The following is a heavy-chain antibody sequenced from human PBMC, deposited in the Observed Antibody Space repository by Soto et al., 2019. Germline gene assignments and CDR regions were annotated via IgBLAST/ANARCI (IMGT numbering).Heavy chain of an antibody. J-gene: IGHJ3*02. D-gene: IGHD3-9*01. CDR2: IKPDGSEK. CDR3: ARAPRVRYFDWSGAASDI. Sequence: EVQLVESGGGLVQPGGSLRLSCAASGFTFSGYWMSWVRQAPGKGLEWVANIKPDGSEKYYVDSVKGRFTISRDNAKNSLYLQMSSLRGEDTAVYYCARAPRVRYFDWSGAASDIWGQGTMVTVSS. CDR1: GFTFSGYW. V-gene: IGHV3-7*01.